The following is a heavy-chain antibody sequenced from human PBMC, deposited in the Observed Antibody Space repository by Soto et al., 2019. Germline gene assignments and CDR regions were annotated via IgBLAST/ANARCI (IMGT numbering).Heavy chain of an antibody. D-gene: IGHD5-18*01. CDR2: IYYSGST. CDR3: ARISGYSYGLPPYFDY. Sequence: QVQLQESGPGLVKPSETLSLTCTVSGGSVSSGSYYWSWIRQPPGKGLEWIGYIYYSGSTNYNPSLKSRVTTSVDTSKNQFSLKLSSVTAADTAVYYCARISGYSYGLPPYFDYWGQGTLVTVSS. V-gene: IGHV4-61*01. J-gene: IGHJ4*02. CDR1: GGSVSSGSYY.